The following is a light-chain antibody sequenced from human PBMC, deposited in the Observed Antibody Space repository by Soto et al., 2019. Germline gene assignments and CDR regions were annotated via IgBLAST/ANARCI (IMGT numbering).Light chain of an antibody. CDR1: RSDVGAYNY. CDR2: EVT. V-gene: IGLV2-14*01. J-gene: IGLJ1*01. Sequence: QSALTQPASVSGSPGQSSAISCTGTRSDVGAYNYVSWYQQHPGKAPKLMISEVTNRPSGVSDRFSGSKSGNTASLTISGLKAEDEDDYACSSLTSRLTFGFGNG. CDR3: SSLTSRLTFG.